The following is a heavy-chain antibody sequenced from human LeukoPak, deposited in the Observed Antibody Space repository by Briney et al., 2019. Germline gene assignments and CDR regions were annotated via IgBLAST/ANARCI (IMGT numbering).Heavy chain of an antibody. D-gene: IGHD1-14*01. V-gene: IGHV3-7*01. J-gene: IGHJ4*02. CDR2: INQDGGEI. CDR3: ARRPRRNYFDY. CDR1: GFTFSSSW. Sequence: GGSLRLSCAASGFTFSSSWMTWVRQAPGKGLEWVASINQDGGEIHYVDSVKGRFTISRDNAKNSLYLQMNSLRAEDTAVYYCARRPRRNYFDYWGQGTLVTVSS.